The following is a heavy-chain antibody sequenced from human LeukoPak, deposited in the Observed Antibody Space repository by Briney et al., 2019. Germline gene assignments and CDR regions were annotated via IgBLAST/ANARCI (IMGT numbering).Heavy chain of an antibody. CDR2: ISDDGNNK. J-gene: IGHJ4*02. CDR1: GFTFSNYG. CDR3: AKPYYYDSSGYYFHFDY. Sequence: PGRSLRLSCAASGFTFSNYGMHWVRQAPGKGLEWVAVISDDGNNKYYADSVKGRFIISRDNSKNTLYLQMNSLRAEDAAVYYCAKPYYYDSSGYYFHFDYWGQGTLVTVSS. V-gene: IGHV3-30*18. D-gene: IGHD3-22*01.